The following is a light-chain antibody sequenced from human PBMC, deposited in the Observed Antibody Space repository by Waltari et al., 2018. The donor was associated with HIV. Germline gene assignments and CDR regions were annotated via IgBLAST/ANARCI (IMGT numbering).Light chain of an antibody. Sequence: QSALTPPRSVSGSPGQSVTLSCTGTSSDVGGYNSVSWYQQHPGKAPKFMIYDVSKRPSGVPDRFSGSKSGNTASLTISGLQAEDEADYYCCSYAGNYTLVFGGGTKLTVL. J-gene: IGLJ3*02. CDR1: SSDVGGYNS. CDR2: DVS. CDR3: CSYAGNYTLV. V-gene: IGLV2-11*01.